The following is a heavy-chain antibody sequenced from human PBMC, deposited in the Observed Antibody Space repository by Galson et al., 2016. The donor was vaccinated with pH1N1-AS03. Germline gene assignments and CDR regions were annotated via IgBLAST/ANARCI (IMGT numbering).Heavy chain of an antibody. CDR3: ARQNGHRLLWDY. CDR1: SGSISGYY. CDR2: IYYTGMT. J-gene: IGHJ4*02. Sequence: ETLSLTCSVSSGSISGYYWSWIRQPPGKGLEWIGYIYYTGMTNYNPSLKSRVTISVDTSKNQFSLKLSSVTAADTASYYCARQNGHRLLWDYWGQGTLVTVSS. D-gene: IGHD2-8*01. V-gene: IGHV4-59*08.